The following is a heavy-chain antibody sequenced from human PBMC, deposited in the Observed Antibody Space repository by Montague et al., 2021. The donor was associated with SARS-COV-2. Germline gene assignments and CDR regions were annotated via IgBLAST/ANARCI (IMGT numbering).Heavy chain of an antibody. D-gene: IGHD1-1*01. CDR2: VHYTGST. CDR3: ARAQNTCFIANCVNYFEV. Sequence: SETLSLTCEVSGGSISSYYWSWIRQSPGKGLEWTGYVHYTGSTKYNPSLMTRVTLSLDTPKNHFSLKLSSVTAADTAVYYCARAQNTCFIANCVNYFEVWGLGALVTVSS. V-gene: IGHV4-59*01. CDR1: GGSISSYY. J-gene: IGHJ4*02.